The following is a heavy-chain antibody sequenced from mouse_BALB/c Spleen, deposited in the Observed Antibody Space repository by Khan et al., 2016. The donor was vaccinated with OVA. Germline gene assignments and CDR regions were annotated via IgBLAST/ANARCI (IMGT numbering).Heavy chain of an antibody. CDR3: ARTGRIEY. V-gene: IGHV3-2*02. J-gene: IGHJ2*01. Sequence: VQLKESGPGLVKPSQSLSLTCTVTGYSITSGYGWNWIRQFPGNKLEWMGYISYSGSTNYNPSLKNRISITRDTSKNQFFLQLNSVTTEDTATYYCARTGRIEYWGQGTTLTVSS. CDR2: ISYSGST. CDR1: GYSITSGYG. D-gene: IGHD1-1*01.